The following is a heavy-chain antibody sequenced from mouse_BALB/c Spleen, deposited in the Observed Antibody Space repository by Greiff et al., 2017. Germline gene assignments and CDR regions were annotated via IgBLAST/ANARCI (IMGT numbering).Heavy chain of an antibody. V-gene: IGHV5-12-2*01. D-gene: IGHD2-3*01. CDR1: GFTFSSYT. CDR3: ARHDDGYYEFSWFAY. CDR2: ISNGGGST. Sequence: EVKLVESGGGLVQPGGSLKLSCAASGFTFSSYTMSWVRQTPEKRLEWVAYISNGGGSTYYPDTVKGRFTISRDNAKNTLYLQMSSLKSEDTAMYYCARHDDGYYEFSWFAYWGQGTLVTVSA. J-gene: IGHJ3*01.